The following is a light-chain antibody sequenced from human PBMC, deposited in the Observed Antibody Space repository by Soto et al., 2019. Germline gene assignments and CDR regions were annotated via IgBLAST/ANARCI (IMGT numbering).Light chain of an antibody. CDR1: SSNIGAGYD. CDR2: GNS. V-gene: IGLV1-40*01. CDR3: QSYDASVSGWV. J-gene: IGLJ3*02. Sequence: QSVLTQPPSVSGAPGQRVTISCTGSSSNIGAGYDVHWYQQLPGTPPKLLIYGNSNRPSGVPDRFSGSKSGTSASLAITGLQAEDEADYYCQSYDASVSGWVFGGGTKLTVL.